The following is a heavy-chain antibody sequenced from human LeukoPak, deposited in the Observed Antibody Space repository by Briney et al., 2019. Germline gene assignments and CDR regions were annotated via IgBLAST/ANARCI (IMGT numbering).Heavy chain of an antibody. CDR3: ARDSRWVSAFDY. D-gene: IGHD4-23*01. CDR1: GYTFTGYY. J-gene: IGHJ4*02. V-gene: IGHV1-2*06. CDR2: INPNSGGT. Sequence: ASVKVSCKASGYTFTGYYMHWVRQAPGQGLEWMGRINPNSGGTNYAQKFQGRVTMTRDTSISTAYTELSRLRSDDTAVYYCARDSRWVSAFDYWGQGTLVTVSS.